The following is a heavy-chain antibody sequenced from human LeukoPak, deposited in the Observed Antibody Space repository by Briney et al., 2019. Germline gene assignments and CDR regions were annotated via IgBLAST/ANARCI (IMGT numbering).Heavy chain of an antibody. J-gene: IGHJ4*02. CDR2: ISFDGSNK. Sequence: GGSLRLSCAASGFAFSSYGMHWVRQAPGKGLEWVAVISFDGSNKYFADSVKGRFSISRDNSENTLYLQMNSLRAEDTAVYYCAKLAPGYSGGCFDYWGQGTLVTVSS. V-gene: IGHV3-30*18. CDR3: AKLAPGYSGGCFDY. D-gene: IGHD6-19*01. CDR1: GFAFSSYG.